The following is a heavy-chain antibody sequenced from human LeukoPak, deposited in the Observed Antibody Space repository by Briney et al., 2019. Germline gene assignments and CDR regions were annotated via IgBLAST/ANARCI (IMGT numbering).Heavy chain of an antibody. D-gene: IGHD6-19*01. CDR2: INPSGGST. V-gene: IGHV1-46*01. CDR3: AREWAVAGTGFDY. CDR1: GYTFTSYY. Sequence: ASVKVSCKASGYTFTSYYVHWVRQAPGQGLEWMGIINPSGGSTSYAQKFQGRVTMTRDTSTSTVYMGLSSLRSEDTAVYYCAREWAVAGTGFDYWGQGTLVTVSS. J-gene: IGHJ4*02.